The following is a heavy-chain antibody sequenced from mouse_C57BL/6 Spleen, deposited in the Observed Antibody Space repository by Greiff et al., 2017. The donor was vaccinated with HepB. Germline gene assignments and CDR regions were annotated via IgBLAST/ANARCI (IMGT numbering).Heavy chain of an antibody. V-gene: IGHV14-1*01. CDR1: GFNIKDYY. Sequence: VQLQQSGAELVRPGASVKLSCTASGFNIKDYYMHWVRQRPEQGLEWIGRIDPEDGDTEYAPKFQGKATMTADTSSNTAYLQLSSLTSEDTAVYYCTTSSYYSNSFAYWGQGTLVTVSA. D-gene: IGHD2-5*01. J-gene: IGHJ3*01. CDR3: TTSSYYSNSFAY. CDR2: IDPEDGDT.